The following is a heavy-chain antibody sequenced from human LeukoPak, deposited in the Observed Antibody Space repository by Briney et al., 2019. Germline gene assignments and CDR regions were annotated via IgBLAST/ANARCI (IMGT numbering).Heavy chain of an antibody. Sequence: GGSLRLSCAASGFSFTSYAMTWVRQAPGKGLEWVSTISHSGVSTYYADSVKGRFTISRDKSKNTLCLQMNSLRVEDTAVYYCAGRPIASGNYAGMDVWGKGTTVTVSS. V-gene: IGHV3-23*01. D-gene: IGHD3-10*01. CDR2: ISHSGVST. J-gene: IGHJ6*04. CDR1: GFSFTSYA. CDR3: AGRPIASGNYAGMDV.